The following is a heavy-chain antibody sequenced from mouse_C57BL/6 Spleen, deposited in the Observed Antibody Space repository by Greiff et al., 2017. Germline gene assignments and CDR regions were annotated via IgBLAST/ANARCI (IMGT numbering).Heavy chain of an antibody. Sequence: QVQLQQPGAELVKPGASVKMSCKASGYTFTSYWMTWVKQRPGQGLEWIGDIYPGSGSTNYNEKFKSKATLTVDKSSSTAYMQLSSLTSEDSAVYYCARRRDYEESLDYWGQGTTVTVSS. CDR3: ARRRDYEESLDY. CDR1: GYTFTSYW. J-gene: IGHJ4*01. V-gene: IGHV1-55*01. CDR2: IYPGSGST. D-gene: IGHD2-4*01.